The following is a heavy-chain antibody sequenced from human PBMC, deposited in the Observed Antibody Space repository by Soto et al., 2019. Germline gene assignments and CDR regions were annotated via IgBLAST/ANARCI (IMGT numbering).Heavy chain of an antibody. J-gene: IGHJ4*02. CDR3: AKLIIAAAGPFDY. CDR2: IYYSGST. Sequence: PSETLSLTCTVSGGSISSGDYYWSWIRQPPGKGLEWIGYIYYSGSTYYNPSLKSRVTISVDTSKNQFSLKLSSVTAEDTAVYYCAKLIIAAAGPFDYWGQGTLVTVSS. V-gene: IGHV4-30-4*01. D-gene: IGHD6-13*01. CDR1: GGSISSGDYY.